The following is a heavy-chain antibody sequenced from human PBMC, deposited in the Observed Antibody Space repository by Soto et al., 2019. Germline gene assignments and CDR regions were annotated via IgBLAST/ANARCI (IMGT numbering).Heavy chain of an antibody. D-gene: IGHD6-19*01. CDR1: GGSFSGYY. CDR2: INHRGST. Sequence: QVQLQQWGAGLLKPSETLSLTCAVYGGSFSGYYWSWIRQPPGKGLEWIGEINHRGSTNYNPSLKSRVTISVDTSKNQFSLKLSSVTAADTAVYYCAREIAVARDAFDIWGQGTMVTVSS. J-gene: IGHJ3*02. CDR3: AREIAVARDAFDI. V-gene: IGHV4-34*01.